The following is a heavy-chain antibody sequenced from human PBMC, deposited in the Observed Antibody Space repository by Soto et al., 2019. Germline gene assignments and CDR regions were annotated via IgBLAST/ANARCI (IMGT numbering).Heavy chain of an antibody. Sequence: GGSLRLSCTASGFTFGDYAMSWFRQAPGKGLEWVGFIRSKAYGGTTEYAASVKGRFTISRDDSKSIAYLQMNSLKTEDTAVYYCTRDRLGYCSGGSCYSQDYWGQGTLVTVSS. J-gene: IGHJ4*02. V-gene: IGHV3-49*03. CDR1: GFTFGDYA. D-gene: IGHD2-15*01. CDR2: IRSKAYGGTT. CDR3: TRDRLGYCSGGSCYSQDY.